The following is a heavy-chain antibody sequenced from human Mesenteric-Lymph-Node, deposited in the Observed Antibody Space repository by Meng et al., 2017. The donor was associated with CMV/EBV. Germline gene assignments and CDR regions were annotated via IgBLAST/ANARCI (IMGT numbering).Heavy chain of an antibody. CDR3: ARDGMRDGYSYIEY. J-gene: IGHJ4*02. D-gene: IGHD5-24*01. CDR1: GGSVSSDSYY. CDR2: IYYSGRT. V-gene: IGHV4-61*01. Sequence: GSLRLSCTVSGGSVSSDSYYWSWIRQPPGKGLEWIGNIYYSGRTRGTTDYNPSLKSRVTISVDTSKNQFTLKLSSVTATDTAVYYCARDGMRDGYSYIEYWGQGTLVTVSS.